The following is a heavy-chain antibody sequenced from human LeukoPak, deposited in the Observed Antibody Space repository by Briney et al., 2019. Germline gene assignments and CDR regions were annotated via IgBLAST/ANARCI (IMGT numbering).Heavy chain of an antibody. CDR1: GFTFSNFA. CDR2: ISGSGGST. Sequence: GGSLRLSCAASGFTFSNFAMSWVRQAPGKGLEWVSGISGSGGSTYYADSVKGRFTISRDNSKKTLYLQMNSLRAEDTAVYYCAKDSKIVGPTFRSYHYMDVWGKGTTVTVSS. J-gene: IGHJ6*03. D-gene: IGHD1-26*01. CDR3: AKDSKIVGPTFRSYHYMDV. V-gene: IGHV3-23*01.